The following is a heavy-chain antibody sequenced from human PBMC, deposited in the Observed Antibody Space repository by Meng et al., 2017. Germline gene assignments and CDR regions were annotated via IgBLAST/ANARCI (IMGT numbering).Heavy chain of an antibody. D-gene: IGHD6-13*01. J-gene: IGHJ4*02. V-gene: IGHV1-2*06. CDR1: GYSFTAFY. CDR3: ARDEDISAAGKLFGDY. Sequence: VQMVQLWSCGDAPRASAKFSSNPSGYSFTAFYVHWLPPAPGQGLEWMGRIDPNCGVTEYAHKFHGRVTVTGATSISTAYMELRRLTSDDTAVYYCARDEDISAAGKLFGDYWGQGTLVTVSS. CDR2: IDPNCGVT.